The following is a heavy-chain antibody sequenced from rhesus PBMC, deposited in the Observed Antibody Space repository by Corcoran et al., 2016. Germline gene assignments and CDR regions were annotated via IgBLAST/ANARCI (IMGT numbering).Heavy chain of an antibody. Sequence: QVQLQESGPGLVKPSETLSLTCAVSGGSFSNYWWSWIRQPPGKGLEWIGEINGNRGNTNYSPSLKRRVTISKDASKNQFSLKLSSVTAADTAVYYCARSVGGLDSWGHGVVVTVSS. D-gene: IGHD6-37*01. V-gene: IGHV4-80*01. CDR3: ARSVGGLDS. J-gene: IGHJ6*01. CDR1: GGSFSNYW. CDR2: INGNRGNT.